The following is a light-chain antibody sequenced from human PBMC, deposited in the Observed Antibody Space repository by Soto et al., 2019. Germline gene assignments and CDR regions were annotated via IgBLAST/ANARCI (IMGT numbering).Light chain of an antibody. CDR1: QRVSGN. Sequence: EIVMTQSQATLSVSPWERATLSCRANQRVSGNLTWYRQKPGLAPRLLIYEASTRATGIPARLSGSGFGTEFILAIISLQSEDFAVYSRPQYNHWLTWTFGQGTKVEIK. CDR2: EAS. V-gene: IGKV3-15*01. CDR3: PQYNHWLTWT. J-gene: IGKJ1*01.